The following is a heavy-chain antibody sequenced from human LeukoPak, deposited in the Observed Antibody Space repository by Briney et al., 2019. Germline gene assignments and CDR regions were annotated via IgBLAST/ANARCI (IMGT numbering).Heavy chain of an antibody. CDR2: INSGSSTI. Sequence: GGSLRLSCAASGFTFSTYSMNWVRQAPGKGLEWVSYINSGSSTIYDADSVKGRFTISRDNAKNSLYLQMNSLRAEDTAVYYCAKEPPTWIQASPPMYYFDYWGQGTLVTVSS. D-gene: IGHD5-18*01. CDR3: AKEPPTWIQASPPMYYFDY. V-gene: IGHV3-48*01. CDR1: GFTFSTYS. J-gene: IGHJ4*02.